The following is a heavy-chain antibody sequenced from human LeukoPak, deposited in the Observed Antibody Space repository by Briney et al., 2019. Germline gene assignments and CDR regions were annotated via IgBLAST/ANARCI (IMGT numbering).Heavy chain of an antibody. D-gene: IGHD3-3*01. J-gene: IGHJ4*02. CDR1: GITFSNYA. CDR2: ITSSSDYT. V-gene: IGHV3-21*04. CDR3: ARYIRLIPPHFDY. Sequence: GGSLRLSCAASGITFSNYAMNWVRQAPGKGLEWVSSITSSSDYTYYADSVKGRFTISRDNAKDSLYLQMNSLRAEDTAVYYCARYIRLIPPHFDYWGQGTLVTVSS.